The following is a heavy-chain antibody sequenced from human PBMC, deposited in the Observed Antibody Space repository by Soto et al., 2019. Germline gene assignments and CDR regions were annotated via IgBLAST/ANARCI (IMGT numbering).Heavy chain of an antibody. Sequence: SVKVSCKASGGTFSSYTISWVRQAPGQGLEWMGRIIPILGIANYAQKFQGRVTITADKSTSTAYMELSSLRSEDTAVYYCAREPSGWYPAFDIWGQGTMVTVSS. J-gene: IGHJ3*02. CDR2: IIPILGIA. CDR3: AREPSGWYPAFDI. CDR1: GGTFSSYT. D-gene: IGHD6-19*01. V-gene: IGHV1-69*04.